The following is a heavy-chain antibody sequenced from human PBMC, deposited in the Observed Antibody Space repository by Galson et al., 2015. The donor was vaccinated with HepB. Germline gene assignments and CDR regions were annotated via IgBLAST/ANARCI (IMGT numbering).Heavy chain of an antibody. CDR3: TRDRHGHYGMDV. CDR1: GFTFSNAW. CDR2: IKSKTDGGTT. Sequence: SLRLSCAASGFTFSNAWMIWVRQAPGKGLEWVGRIKSKTDGGTTDYAAPVKGRFTISRDDSKSIAYLQMNSLKTEDTAVCYCTRDRHGHYGMDVWGQGTTVTVSS. V-gene: IGHV3-15*01. J-gene: IGHJ6*02.